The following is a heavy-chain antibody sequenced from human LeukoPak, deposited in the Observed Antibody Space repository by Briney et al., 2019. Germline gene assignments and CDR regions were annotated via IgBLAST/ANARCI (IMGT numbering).Heavy chain of an antibody. J-gene: IGHJ4*02. V-gene: IGHV4-59*08. CDR3: ARHSHYYDSSGYFSTYYFDY. CDR1: GGFISSYY. Sequence: PSETLSLTCTVSGGFISSYYWSWIRQPPGKGLEWIGYIYYSGSTNYNPSLKSRVTISVDTSKNQFSLKLSSVTAADTAVYYCARHSHYYDSSGYFSTYYFDYWGQGTLVTVSS. D-gene: IGHD3-22*01. CDR2: IYYSGST.